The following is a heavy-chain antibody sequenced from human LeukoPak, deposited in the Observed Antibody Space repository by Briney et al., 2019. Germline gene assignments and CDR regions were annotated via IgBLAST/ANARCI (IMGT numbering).Heavy chain of an antibody. V-gene: IGHV3-23*01. CDR2: ISVSDDT. J-gene: IGHJ4*02. CDR3: AKDPTYSGSH. CDR1: GFTLSNYP. Sequence: GGSLRLSCLASGFTLSNYPMNWVRQAPGKGLEWISTISVSDDTHYTDSVKGRFTISRDNSKNTLYLQMNSLRAEDTAVYYCAKDPTYSGSHWGQGTLVTVSS. D-gene: IGHD1-26*01.